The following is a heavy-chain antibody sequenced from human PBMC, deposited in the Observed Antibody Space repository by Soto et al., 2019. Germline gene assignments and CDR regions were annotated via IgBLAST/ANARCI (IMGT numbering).Heavy chain of an antibody. CDR2: ISSTSSYI. CDR3: ARDRSGSDAFDI. V-gene: IGHV3-21*01. J-gene: IGHJ3*02. Sequence: EVQLVESGGGLVKPGGSLRLSCAASGFTFSSYSMNWVRQAPGKGLGWVSTISSTSSYIYYADSVKGRFTISRDNAKNPLYLQMNSLRAEDAAVYYCARDRSGSDAFDIWGQGTMVTVSS. D-gene: IGHD6-19*01. CDR1: GFTFSSYS.